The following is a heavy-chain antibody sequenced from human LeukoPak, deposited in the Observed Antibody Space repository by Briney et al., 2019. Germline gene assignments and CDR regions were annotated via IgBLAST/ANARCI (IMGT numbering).Heavy chain of an antibody. D-gene: IGHD6-19*01. Sequence: GGSLRLSCAASGFTFSTYAMNWVRQAPGKGLEWVSTISGGGGRTYYPDSVKGRFTISRDNSKNTLYLQMNSLRAEDTAVYYCARRSGIAVAGAFDYWGQGTLVTVSS. J-gene: IGHJ4*02. CDR1: GFTFSTYA. CDR2: ISGGGGRT. V-gene: IGHV3-23*01. CDR3: ARRSGIAVAGAFDY.